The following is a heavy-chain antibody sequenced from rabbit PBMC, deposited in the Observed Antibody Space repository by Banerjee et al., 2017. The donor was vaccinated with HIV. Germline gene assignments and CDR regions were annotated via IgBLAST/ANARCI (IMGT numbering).Heavy chain of an antibody. CDR1: GFDFSSYY. CDR2: IYAGKGST. D-gene: IGHD1-1*01. CDR3: ARDSTGVIGWNFKL. J-gene: IGHJ4*01. Sequence: QLEESGGGLVQPGGSLTLSCKASGFDFSSYYMSWVRQAPGKGLEWIGIIYAGKGSTDYASWVNGRFTISSDNAQNTVDLKMTSLTAADTATYFCARDSTGVIGWNFKLWGPGTLVTVS. V-gene: IGHV1S7*01.